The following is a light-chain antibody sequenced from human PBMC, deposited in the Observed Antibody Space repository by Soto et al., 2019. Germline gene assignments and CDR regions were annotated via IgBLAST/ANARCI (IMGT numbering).Light chain of an antibody. CDR2: RNN. J-gene: IGLJ2*01. Sequence: QSVLTQPPSASGTAGQRVTISCSGSSSNIGSNYVYWYQQLPGTAPKLLIYRNNQRPSGVPDRFSGSKSGTSASLAISGLRSEDEADYYCAAWDDSLSVVFRGGTKLTVL. CDR3: AAWDDSLSVV. V-gene: IGLV1-47*01. CDR1: SSNIGSNY.